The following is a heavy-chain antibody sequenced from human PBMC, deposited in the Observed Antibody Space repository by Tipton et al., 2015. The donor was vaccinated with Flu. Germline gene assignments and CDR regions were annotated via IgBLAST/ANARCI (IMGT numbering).Heavy chain of an antibody. V-gene: IGHV4-31*03. CDR3: ARDQSSYRSPTGCYTQNWFDP. CDR1: GGSISTGGYY. CDR2: VYYRGDT. Sequence: TLSLTCTVSGGSISTGGYYWSWIRQVPGKGLEWIGYVYYRGDTLYNPSLMSRVTMSMDTSKNQLFLRLTSVTAADTAIYYCARDQSSYRSPTGCYTQNWFDPWGHGTRVIVS. D-gene: IGHD2-2*02. J-gene: IGHJ5*02.